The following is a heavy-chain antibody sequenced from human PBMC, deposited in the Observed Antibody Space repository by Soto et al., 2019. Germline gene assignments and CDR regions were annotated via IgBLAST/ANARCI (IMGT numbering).Heavy chain of an antibody. CDR3: AREKRYYYDSSGYYLGYYGMDV. V-gene: IGHV1-3*01. Sequence: GASVNVSCKTSGYSFTDYKLHWVRQAPGQGLEWMGWINAGNGNTKYSQKFQGRVTITRDTSASTAYMELSSLRSEDTAVYYCAREKRYYYDSSGYYLGYYGMDVWGQGTTVTVSS. CDR1: GYSFTDYK. J-gene: IGHJ6*02. CDR2: INAGNGNT. D-gene: IGHD3-22*01.